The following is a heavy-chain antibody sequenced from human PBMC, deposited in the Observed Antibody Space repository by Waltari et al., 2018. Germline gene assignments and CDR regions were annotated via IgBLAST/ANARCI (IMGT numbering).Heavy chain of an antibody. J-gene: IGHJ6*02. CDR1: GFTFSSYG. CDR2: IWYDGSNK. Sequence: QVQLVESGGGVVQPGRSLRLSCAASGFTFSSYGMHWVRQAPGKGLEWVAVIWYDGSNKYYADSVKGRFTISRDNSKNTLYLQMNSLRAEDTAVYYCARSISIAAPPRSGNYYYGMDVWGQGTTVTVSS. D-gene: IGHD6-6*01. V-gene: IGHV3-33*01. CDR3: ARSISIAAPPRSGNYYYGMDV.